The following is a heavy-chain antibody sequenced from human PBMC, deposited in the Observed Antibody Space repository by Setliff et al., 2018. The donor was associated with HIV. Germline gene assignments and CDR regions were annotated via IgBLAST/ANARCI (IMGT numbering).Heavy chain of an antibody. CDR2: LSSGNGDT. CDR3: ARRASTAEVFDY. V-gene: IGHV1-3*01. D-gene: IGHD1-1*01. CDR1: VYTFTTYS. Sequence: GASVKVSCKVSVYTFTTYSIHWVCQAPGQRPEWMGWLSSGNGDTSYSESLQGRVTFTSDTSANTAYMELRSLGSDDTAVYFCARRASTAEVFDYWGQGTLVTVSS. J-gene: IGHJ4*02.